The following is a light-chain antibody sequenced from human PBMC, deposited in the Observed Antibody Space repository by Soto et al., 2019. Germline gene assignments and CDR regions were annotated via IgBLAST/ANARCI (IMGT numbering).Light chain of an antibody. CDR2: AAS. CDR3: RQAHSFPLT. V-gene: IGKV1-12*01. CDR1: QGISSW. Sequence: DIQMTQSPSSVSASVGDRVTITCRASQGISSWLAWYQQKPGTAPNLLISAASSLQSVVPSRFNGSRSGTDFTLIIRNLQPEDFATYYCRQAHSFPLTGGGGTKVEI. J-gene: IGKJ4*02.